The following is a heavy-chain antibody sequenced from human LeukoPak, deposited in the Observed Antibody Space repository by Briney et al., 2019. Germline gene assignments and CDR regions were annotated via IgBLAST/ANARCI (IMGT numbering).Heavy chain of an antibody. CDR3: ARVGYYGSGSTVNWFDP. J-gene: IGHJ5*02. D-gene: IGHD3-10*01. V-gene: IGHV1-18*01. CDR1: GYSFPNYG. CDR2: ISAYNGNT. Sequence: GASVKVSCKASGYSFPNYGINWVRQAPGQGLEWMGWISAYNGNTNYAQKLQGRVTMTTDTSTSTAYMELRSLRSEDTAVYYCARVGYYGSGSTVNWFDPWGQGTLVTVSS.